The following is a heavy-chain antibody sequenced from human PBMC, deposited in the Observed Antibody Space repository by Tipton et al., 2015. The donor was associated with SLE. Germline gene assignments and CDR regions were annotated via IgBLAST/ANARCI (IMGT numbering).Heavy chain of an antibody. D-gene: IGHD2-2*01. Sequence: SLRLSCVASGFSFDFYGMHWVRQAPGKGLEWVSVIHSGGGTYYADSAKGRFTISRDNAKNSLYLQMNSLRAEDTAVYYCARALYCSSTSCHPPYYMDVWGKGTTVTVSS. V-gene: IGHV3-NL1*01. J-gene: IGHJ6*03. CDR2: IHSGGGT. CDR3: ARALYCSSTSCHPPYYMDV. CDR1: GFSFDFYG.